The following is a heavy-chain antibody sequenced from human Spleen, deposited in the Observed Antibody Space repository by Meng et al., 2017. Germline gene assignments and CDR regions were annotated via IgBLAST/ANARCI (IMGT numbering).Heavy chain of an antibody. V-gene: IGHV4-61*01. CDR3: ARSSTSPASYFFDY. Sequence: QVTLQESGPRLVRPSGTPPLTCTVSGGSVSSGSYYWSWIRQPPGKGLEWIGHIYYSGSTNYNPSLKSRVTISVDTSKNQFSLKLSSVTAADTAVYFCARSSTSPASYFFDYWGQGTLVTVSS. J-gene: IGHJ4*02. CDR2: IYYSGST. CDR1: GGSVSSGSYY. D-gene: IGHD6-6*01.